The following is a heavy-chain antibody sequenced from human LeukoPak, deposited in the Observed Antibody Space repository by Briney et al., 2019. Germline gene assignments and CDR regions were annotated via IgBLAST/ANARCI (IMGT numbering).Heavy chain of an antibody. V-gene: IGHV3-23*01. CDR1: RFTFSNYA. D-gene: IGHD3-22*01. Sequence: GGSLRLSCAASRFTFSNYAMSWVRQAPGKGLEWVSTISGSGGSTYYADSVKGRFTISRGNSKNTLHLQMNSLRAEDTAVYYCAKSAYYDSSGFYREYYFDYWGQGTLVTVSS. CDR2: ISGSGGST. J-gene: IGHJ4*02. CDR3: AKSAYYDSSGFYREYYFDY.